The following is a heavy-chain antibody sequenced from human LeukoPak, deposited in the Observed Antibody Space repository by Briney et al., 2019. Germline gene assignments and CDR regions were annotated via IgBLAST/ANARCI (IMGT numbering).Heavy chain of an antibody. Sequence: GGSLKLSCAASGFTSSGSAMHWVRQASGKGLEWVGRIRSKANSYATAYAASVKGRFTISRDDSKNTAYLQMNSLKTEDTAVYYCTSGYSGSYYRDYWGQGTLVTVSS. CDR2: IRSKANSYAT. CDR1: GFTSSGSA. CDR3: TSGYSGSYYRDY. J-gene: IGHJ4*02. V-gene: IGHV3-73*01. D-gene: IGHD1-26*01.